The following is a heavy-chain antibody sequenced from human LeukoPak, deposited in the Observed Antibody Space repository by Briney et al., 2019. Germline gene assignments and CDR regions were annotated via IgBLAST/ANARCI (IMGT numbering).Heavy chain of an antibody. D-gene: IGHD3-16*01. CDR3: ARTLWGDDSVRGERDY. CDR2: PKGEGSDK. V-gene: IGHV3-7*01. Sequence: GGSLRLSCAASGYWFSDYYRSWVCDAPGRGVECGANPKGEGSDKYYVESVRGRFTLCRDNAKNSLFLQMTSLRPEDTAVYYCARTLWGDDSVRGERDYWGQGTLVTVSS. J-gene: IGHJ4*02. CDR1: GYWFSDYY.